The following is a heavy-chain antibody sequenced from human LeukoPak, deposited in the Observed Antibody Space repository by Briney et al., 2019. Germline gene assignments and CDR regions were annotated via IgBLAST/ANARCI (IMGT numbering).Heavy chain of an antibody. CDR3: AKGLLFTIIVVVNADAFDI. J-gene: IGHJ3*02. CDR1: GFTFSSYW. CDR2: INSDGSST. Sequence: GGSLRLSCAASGFTFSSYWMHWVRQAPGKGLVWVSRINSDGSSTTYADSVKGRFTISRDNAKNTLSLQMKSLRAGDTAVYYCAKGLLFTIIVVVNADAFDIWGQGTLVTVSS. D-gene: IGHD3-22*01. V-gene: IGHV3-74*01.